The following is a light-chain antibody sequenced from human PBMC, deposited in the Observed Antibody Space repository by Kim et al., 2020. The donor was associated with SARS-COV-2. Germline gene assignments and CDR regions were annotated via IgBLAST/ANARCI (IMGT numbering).Light chain of an antibody. CDR1: NLRSYY. CDR3: NSRDSSGDHLV. J-gene: IGLJ2*01. CDR2: GKN. Sequence: SSELTQDPAVSVALGQTDRITCQGDNLRSYYTGWYQQKPGQAPILVIYGKNNRPSGIPDRFSGSRSGNTASLTITGAQVEDEADYYCNSRDSSGDHLVFGGGTQLTAL. V-gene: IGLV3-19*01.